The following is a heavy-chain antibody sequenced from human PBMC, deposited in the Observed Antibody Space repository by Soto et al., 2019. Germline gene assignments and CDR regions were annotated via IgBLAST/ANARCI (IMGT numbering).Heavy chain of an antibody. CDR2: IIPIFGTA. D-gene: IGHD2-2*01. Sequence: GASVKVSCKASGGTFSSYAISWVRQAPGQGLEWMGGIIPIFGTANYAQKFQGRVTITADESTSTAYMEPSSLRSEDTAVYYCARRDCSSTSCYPPVYWYFDLWGRGTLVTVSS. J-gene: IGHJ2*01. V-gene: IGHV1-69*13. CDR3: ARRDCSSTSCYPPVYWYFDL. CDR1: GGTFSSYA.